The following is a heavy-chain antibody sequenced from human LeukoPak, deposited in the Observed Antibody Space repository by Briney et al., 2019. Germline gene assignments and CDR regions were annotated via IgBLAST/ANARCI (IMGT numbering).Heavy chain of an antibody. V-gene: IGHV6-1*01. Sequence: SQTLSLTCAISGDSVSSNSAAWNWIRQSPSRGLEWLGRTYYRSKWYYDYAVAVKSRSTINPDTSENQFSLQLNSVTPDDTAVYYCARDGTWRLDYWGQGILVTVSS. CDR3: ARDGTWRLDY. CDR1: GDSVSSNSAA. D-gene: IGHD2-15*01. J-gene: IGHJ4*02. CDR2: TYYRSKWYY.